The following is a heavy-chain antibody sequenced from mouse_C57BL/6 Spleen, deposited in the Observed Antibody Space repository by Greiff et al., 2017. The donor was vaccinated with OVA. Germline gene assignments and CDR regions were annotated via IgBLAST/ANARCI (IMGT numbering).Heavy chain of an antibody. CDR1: GYSITSGYY. J-gene: IGHJ1*03. CDR3: ARGGDGYWYFDV. CDR2: ISYDGSN. V-gene: IGHV3-6*01. Sequence: EVQLQESGPGLVKPSQSLSLTCSVTGYSITSGYYWNWIRQFPGNKLEWMGYISYDGSNNYNPSLKNRISITRDTSKNQFFLKLNSVTTEDTATYDCARGGDGYWYFDVWGTGTTVTVSS.